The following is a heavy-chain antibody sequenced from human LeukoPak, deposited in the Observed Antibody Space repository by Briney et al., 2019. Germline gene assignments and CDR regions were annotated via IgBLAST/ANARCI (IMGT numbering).Heavy chain of an antibody. CDR3: ARVYCSSTSCPSSYFDY. V-gene: IGHV4-59*01. D-gene: IGHD2-2*01. CDR1: GGSISSYY. J-gene: IGHJ4*02. Sequence: SETLSLTCTVSGGSISSYYWSWIRQPPGKGLEWIGYIYYSGSTNYNPSLKSRVTISVDTSKNQFSPKLSSVTAADTAVYYCARVYCSSTSCPSSYFDYWGQGTLVTVSS. CDR2: IYYSGST.